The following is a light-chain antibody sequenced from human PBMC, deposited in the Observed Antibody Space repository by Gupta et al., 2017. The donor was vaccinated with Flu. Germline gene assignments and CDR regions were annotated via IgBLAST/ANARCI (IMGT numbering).Light chain of an antibody. CDR3: QSYDSSLSGHV. Sequence: QSVLTQPPSVSGAPGQRVTLSSTGRSSNIGAGFEVHWYQQLPSTAPKLLIYGDSNRPSGVPDRFSGSKSGTSASLAITGLQADDEAEYYCQSYDSSLSGHVFGTGTKVTVL. CDR2: GDS. V-gene: IGLV1-40*01. J-gene: IGLJ1*01. CDR1: SSNIGAGFE.